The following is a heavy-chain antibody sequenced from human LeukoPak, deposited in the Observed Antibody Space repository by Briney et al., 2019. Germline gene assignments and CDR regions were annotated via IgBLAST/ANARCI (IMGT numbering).Heavy chain of an antibody. Sequence: GGSLRLSCAASGFTVSSHYMSWVRQAPGKGLEWVSVIYSGGSTYYADSVKVRFTISRDNAKNSLYLQMNSLRAEDMALYYCAKGRGLSYDYGVDYRGQGTLVTVSS. J-gene: IGHJ4*02. CDR2: IYSGGST. D-gene: IGHD4-17*01. CDR3: AKGRGLSYDYGVDY. V-gene: IGHV3-53*05. CDR1: GFTVSSHY.